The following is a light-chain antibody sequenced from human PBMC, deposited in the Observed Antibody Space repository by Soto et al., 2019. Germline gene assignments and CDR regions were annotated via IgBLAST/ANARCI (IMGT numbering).Light chain of an antibody. CDR1: QNIXNY. CDR3: QQSYVT. CDR2: AAS. J-gene: IGKJ3*01. Sequence: IWLIRSASTLYASVGESVAITCRASQNIXNYFAWYQKKTGKATKLLIYAASRLKREVPSRFSGSGSGTDFRLTLSSPQLEEFATYYCQQSYVTFGPGTKVDI. V-gene: IGKV1-39*01.